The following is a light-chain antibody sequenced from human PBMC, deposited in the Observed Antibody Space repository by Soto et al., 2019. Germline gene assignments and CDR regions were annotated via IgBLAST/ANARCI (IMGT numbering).Light chain of an antibody. Sequence: DMVMTQSPAILSVSPGESATLSCRSSQSVNSNYLAWYQQHPGQPPRLLIYGISTRATGIPARFSGSGSGTECSLTISSLQSEDVAVYYCQQYSKWPITFGQGTRLEIK. CDR3: QQYSKWPIT. CDR1: QSVNSN. J-gene: IGKJ5*01. CDR2: GIS. V-gene: IGKV3-15*01.